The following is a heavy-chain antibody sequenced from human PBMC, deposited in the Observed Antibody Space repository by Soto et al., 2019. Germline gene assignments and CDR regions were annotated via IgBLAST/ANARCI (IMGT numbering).Heavy chain of an antibody. V-gene: IGHV1-69*01. CDR1: GGTFSSYA. CDR3: ARLWAKRIAAHRAGYYYYGMDV. CDR2: IIPIFGTA. Sequence: QVQLVQSGAEVKKPGSSVKVSCKASGGTFSSYAISWVRQAPGQGLEWMGGIIPIFGTANYAQKFQGRVTITADESTSTAYMELSSLRSEDTAVYYCARLWAKRIAAHRAGYYYYGMDVWGQGTTVTVSS. J-gene: IGHJ6*02. D-gene: IGHD6-6*01.